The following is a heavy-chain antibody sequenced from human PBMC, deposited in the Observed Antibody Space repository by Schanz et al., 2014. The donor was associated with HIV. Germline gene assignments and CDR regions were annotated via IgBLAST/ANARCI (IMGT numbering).Heavy chain of an antibody. Sequence: EVQLVESGGGLVQPGGSLRLSCAASGFTFSSYWMHWVRQPPGKGLVWVSRINGDGSATSYADSMKGRFTISRDNAKNTLYLQMNSLRAEDTAIYYCAKTSITLGMDVWGQGTTVTVSS. CDR2: INGDGSAT. D-gene: IGHD1-20*01. J-gene: IGHJ6*02. CDR1: GFTFSSYW. V-gene: IGHV3-74*01. CDR3: AKTSITLGMDV.